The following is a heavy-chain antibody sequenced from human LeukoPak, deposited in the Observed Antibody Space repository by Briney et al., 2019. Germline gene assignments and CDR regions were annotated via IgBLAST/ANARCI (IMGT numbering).Heavy chain of an antibody. CDR1: GGSISSHY. D-gene: IGHD2-21*02. V-gene: IGHV4-59*11. CDR3: ARHIVVVTGDYFDY. CDR2: IYYSGST. Sequence: PSETLSLTCTVSGGSISSHYWSWIRQPPGKGLEWIGYIYYSGSTNYNPSLKSRVTISVDTSKSQFSLKLSSVTAADTAVYYCARHIVVVTGDYFDYWGQGTLVTVSS. J-gene: IGHJ4*02.